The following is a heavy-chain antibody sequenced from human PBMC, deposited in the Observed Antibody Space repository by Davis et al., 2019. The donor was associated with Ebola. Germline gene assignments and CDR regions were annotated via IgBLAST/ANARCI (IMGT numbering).Heavy chain of an antibody. CDR3: ARDHWEPSGYCTGGVCSPEGGGRARGGYYYYYGMDV. D-gene: IGHD2-8*02. Sequence: GGSLRLSCAASGFTFSSYWMHWVRQAPGKGLVWVSRINSDGSSTSYADSVKGRFTISRDNAKNTLYLQMNSLRAEDTAVYYCARDHWEPSGYCTGGVCSPEGGGRARGGYYYYYGMDVWGQGTTVTVSS. J-gene: IGHJ6*02. V-gene: IGHV3-74*01. CDR2: INSDGSST. CDR1: GFTFSSYW.